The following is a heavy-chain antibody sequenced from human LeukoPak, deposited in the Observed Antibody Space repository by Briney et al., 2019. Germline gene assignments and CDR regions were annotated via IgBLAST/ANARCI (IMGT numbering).Heavy chain of an antibody. CDR1: GGSISSYY. D-gene: IGHD3-9*01. J-gene: IGHJ2*01. CDR2: SNYRGSI. V-gene: IGHV4-59*01. Sequence: KPSETLSLTCTVSGGSISSYYWSWIRQPPGKGLEWIGYSNYRGSIDYNPSLKSRVTFSVDTSKNQFSLRLSSVTAADTAVYYCGRRTYYDTLTGYNYWYFDLWGRGTLVTVSS. CDR3: GRRTYYDTLTGYNYWYFDL.